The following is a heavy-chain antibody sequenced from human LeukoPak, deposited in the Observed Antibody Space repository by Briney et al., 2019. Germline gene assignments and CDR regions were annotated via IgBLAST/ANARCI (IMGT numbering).Heavy chain of an antibody. J-gene: IGHJ4*02. D-gene: IGHD3-10*01. CDR3: ARLDYYASGFFEY. Sequence: PSETLSLTCTVSGGSVSTYYWNWIRQPPGKGLEWIGYIYYSGSTNYNPSLKSRLTISVDTSKNQFSLKLSSVTATDTAVYYCARLDYYASGFFEYWGRGTLVTVSS. CDR1: GGSVSTYY. CDR2: IYYSGST. V-gene: IGHV4-59*08.